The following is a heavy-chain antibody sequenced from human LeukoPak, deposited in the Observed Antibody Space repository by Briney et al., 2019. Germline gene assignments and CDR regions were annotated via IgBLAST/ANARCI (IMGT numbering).Heavy chain of an antibody. V-gene: IGHV3-23*01. CDR2: ISGRGASK. Sequence: PGGSLRLSCAVSGLTFNNYAMSWVRQAPGKGLEWVSGISGRGASKYYADSVKGRFTISRDNSKNTLYLQMNSLRAEDTAVYYCARDWFHAIDYWGQGTLVTVSS. J-gene: IGHJ4*02. D-gene: IGHD2/OR15-2a*01. CDR1: GLTFNNYA. CDR3: ARDWFHAIDY.